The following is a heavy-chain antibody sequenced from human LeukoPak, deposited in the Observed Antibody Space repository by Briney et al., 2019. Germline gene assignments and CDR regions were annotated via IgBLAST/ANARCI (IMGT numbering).Heavy chain of an antibody. J-gene: IGHJ3*02. CDR1: GFTFSSYD. D-gene: IGHD4-23*01. V-gene: IGHV3-33*01. CDR3: ARNYGGNSGEALDAFDI. CDR2: IWYDGSNK. Sequence: GGSLRLSCAASGFTFSSYDMHWVRQAPGKGLEWVAVIWYDGSNKYYADSVKGRFTISRDNSKNTLYLQMNSLRAEDTAVYYCARNYGGNSGEALDAFDIWGQGTMVTVSS.